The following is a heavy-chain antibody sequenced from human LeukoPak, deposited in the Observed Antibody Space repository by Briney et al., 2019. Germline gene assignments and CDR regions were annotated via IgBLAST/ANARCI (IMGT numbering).Heavy chain of an antibody. D-gene: IGHD6-19*01. Sequence: TSETLSLTCTVSGGSISSSSYYWGWIRQPPGKGLEWIGSIYYSGSTYYNPSLKSRVTISVDTSKNQFSLKLSSVTAADTAVYYCAGNKQWLVHWFDPWGQGTLVTVSS. CDR2: IYYSGST. CDR3: AGNKQWLVHWFDP. V-gene: IGHV4-39*07. J-gene: IGHJ5*02. CDR1: GGSISSSSYY.